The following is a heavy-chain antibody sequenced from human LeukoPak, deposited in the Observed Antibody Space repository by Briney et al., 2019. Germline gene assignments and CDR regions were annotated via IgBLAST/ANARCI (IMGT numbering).Heavy chain of an antibody. Sequence: SVKVSCKASGFSFTSYGISWVRHAPGQGLEWMGGIIPIFGTANYAQKFQGRVTITADESTSTAYMELSSLRSEDTAVYYCARDAGRGVSYNYWGQGTLVTVSS. CDR1: GFSFTSYG. CDR2: IIPIFGTA. D-gene: IGHD3-10*01. CDR3: ARDAGRGVSYNY. V-gene: IGHV1-69*13. J-gene: IGHJ4*02.